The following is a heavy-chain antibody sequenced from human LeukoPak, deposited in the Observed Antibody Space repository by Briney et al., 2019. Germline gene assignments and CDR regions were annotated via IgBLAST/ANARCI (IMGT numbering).Heavy chain of an antibody. J-gene: IGHJ4*02. CDR3: TTLLRIAAAGYYFDY. CDR2: IRSKAYGGTT. CDR1: GFTFGDYA. Sequence: GGSLRLSCTASGFTFGDYAMSWVRQAPGKGLEWVGFIRSKAYGGTTEYAASVKGRFTISRDDSKSIAYLQMNSLKTEDTAVYYRTTLLRIAAAGYYFDYWGQGTLVTVSS. D-gene: IGHD6-13*01. V-gene: IGHV3-49*04.